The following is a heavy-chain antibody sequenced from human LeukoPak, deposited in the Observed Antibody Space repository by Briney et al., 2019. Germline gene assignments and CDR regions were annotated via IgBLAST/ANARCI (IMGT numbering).Heavy chain of an antibody. CDR3: ARGRFITIFGVASTWFDP. D-gene: IGHD3-3*01. V-gene: IGHV1-8*01. CDR1: GYTFTSYD. Sequence: ASVKVSCKASGYTFTSYDINWVRQATGQGLEWMGWMNPNSGNTGYAQKFQGRVTMTRNTSISTAYMELSSLRSEDTAVYYCARGRFITIFGVASTWFDPWGQGTLVTVSS. J-gene: IGHJ5*02. CDR2: MNPNSGNT.